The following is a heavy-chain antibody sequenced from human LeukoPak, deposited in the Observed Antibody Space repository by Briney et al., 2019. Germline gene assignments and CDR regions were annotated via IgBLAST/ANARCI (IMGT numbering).Heavy chain of an antibody. CDR3: ARVDCSSTSCYTAGGYYYGMDV. CDR2: TIPILGIA. Sequence: SVKVSCKASGGTFSSYAISWVRQAPGQGLEWMGRTIPILGIANYAQKFQGRVTITADKSTSTAYMELSSLRSEDTAVYYCARVDCSSTSCYTAGGYYYGMDVWGQGTTVTVSS. V-gene: IGHV1-69*04. CDR1: GGTFSSYA. D-gene: IGHD2-2*02. J-gene: IGHJ6*02.